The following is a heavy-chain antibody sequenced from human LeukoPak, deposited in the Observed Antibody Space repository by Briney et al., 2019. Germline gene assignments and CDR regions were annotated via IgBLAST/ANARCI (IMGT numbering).Heavy chain of an antibody. Sequence: GGSLRLSCAASGFTFSSYSMNWVRQAPGKGLEWVSSISSSSSYIYYADSVKGRFTISRDNAKNSLYLQMNSLRAEDTAVYYCARARPPYCGGDCYLIRFDPWGQGTLVTVSS. J-gene: IGHJ5*02. CDR1: GFTFSSYS. CDR2: ISSSSSYI. CDR3: ARARPPYCGGDCYLIRFDP. D-gene: IGHD2-21*02. V-gene: IGHV3-21*01.